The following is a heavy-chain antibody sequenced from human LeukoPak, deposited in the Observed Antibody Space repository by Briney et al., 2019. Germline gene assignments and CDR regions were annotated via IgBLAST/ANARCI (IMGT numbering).Heavy chain of an antibody. CDR1: GYTFTGYY. V-gene: IGHV1-2*06. J-gene: IGHJ4*02. Sequence: GASVKVSCKASGYTFTGYYMHWVRQAPGQGLEWMGRINPNSGGTNYAQKFQGRVTMTRNTSISTAYMELSSLRSEDTAVYYCARDWYYDFDYWGQGTLVTVSS. D-gene: IGHD3-3*01. CDR3: ARDWYYDFDY. CDR2: INPNSGGT.